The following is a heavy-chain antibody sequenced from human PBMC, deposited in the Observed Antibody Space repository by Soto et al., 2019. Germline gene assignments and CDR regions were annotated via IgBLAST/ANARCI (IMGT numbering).Heavy chain of an antibody. Sequence: SETLSLTCAVYGWSFSGYYWSRIRQPPGKGLEWIGEINHSGSTNYNPSLKSRVTISVDTSKNQFSLKLSSVTAADTAVYYCARGYMDYYDSSGPPYYFDYWGQGTLVTVSS. V-gene: IGHV4-34*01. CDR3: ARGYMDYYDSSGPPYYFDY. J-gene: IGHJ4*02. CDR1: GWSFSGYY. D-gene: IGHD3-22*01. CDR2: INHSGST.